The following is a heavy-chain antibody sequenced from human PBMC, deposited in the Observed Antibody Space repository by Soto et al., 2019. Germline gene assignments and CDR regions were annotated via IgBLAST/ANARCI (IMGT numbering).Heavy chain of an antibody. J-gene: IGHJ6*02. D-gene: IGHD3-3*01. Sequence: EVQLVESGGGLVQPGGSLRLSCAASGFIFSRYWMTWVRQAPGKGLEWVANIKQDGSEKYYVDSVKGRFTISRDNAKTSLYLQMNSLRAEDTGVYYCARVGDLFYDGMDVWGQGTTVTVSS. V-gene: IGHV3-7*01. CDR3: ARVGDLFYDGMDV. CDR1: GFIFSRYW. CDR2: IKQDGSEK.